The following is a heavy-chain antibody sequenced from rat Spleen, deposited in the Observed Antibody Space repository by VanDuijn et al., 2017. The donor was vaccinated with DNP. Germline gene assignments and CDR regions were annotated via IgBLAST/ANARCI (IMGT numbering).Heavy chain of an antibody. Sequence: EVQLVESGGGLVQPGRSLKLSCAASGFTFSNYYMAWVRQAPTKGLEWVASISTGGGNTYYRDSVKGRFTISRDSAKRTLYLQMDSLRSEDTATYYCTTANNYGFTYWGQGTLVTVSS. V-gene: IGHV5S23*01. J-gene: IGHJ3*01. CDR3: TTANNYGFTY. CDR2: ISTGGGNT. CDR1: GFTFSNYY. D-gene: IGHD1-10*01.